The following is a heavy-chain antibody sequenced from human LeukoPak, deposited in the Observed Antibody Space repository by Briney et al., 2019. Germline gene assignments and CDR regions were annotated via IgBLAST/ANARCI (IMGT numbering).Heavy chain of an antibody. CDR1: GGSISSGSYY. CDR3: ARELGYCSGGSCPWGMFDY. CDR2: IYTSGST. D-gene: IGHD2-15*01. Sequence: SETLSLTCTVSGGSISSGSYYWSWIRQPAGKGLEWIGRIYTSGSTNYNPSLKSRVTISVDTSKNQFSLKLSSVTAADTAVYYCARELGYCSGGSCPWGMFDYWGQGTLVTVSS. V-gene: IGHV4-61*02. J-gene: IGHJ4*02.